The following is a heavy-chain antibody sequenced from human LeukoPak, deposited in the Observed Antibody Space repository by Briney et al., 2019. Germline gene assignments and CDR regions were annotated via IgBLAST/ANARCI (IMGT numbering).Heavy chain of an antibody. J-gene: IGHJ5*02. CDR3: VMTTEKNNWFDP. CDR2: IIPIFGTA. V-gene: IGHV1-69*01. CDR1: GGTFSSYA. Sequence: ASVKVSCKASGGTFSSYAISWVRQAPGQGREGMGGIIPIFGTANYAQKFQGRVTITADESTSTAYMELSSLRSEDTAVYYCVMTTEKNNWFDPWGQGTLVTVSS. D-gene: IGHD4-17*01.